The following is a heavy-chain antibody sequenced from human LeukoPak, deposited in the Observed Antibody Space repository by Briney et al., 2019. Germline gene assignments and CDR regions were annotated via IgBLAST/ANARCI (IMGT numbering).Heavy chain of an antibody. CDR1: RFTFSNYA. Sequence: GGSLRLSCAASRFTFSNYAMSWVRQAPGKGLEWVSAITGNGDYTDYADSVKGRFTISRDNSKNTAYLQMNSLRSEDTAVYYCAKRSGINYGFFDSWGQGTLVTVSS. V-gene: IGHV3-23*01. D-gene: IGHD1-26*01. CDR3: AKRSGINYGFFDS. J-gene: IGHJ4*02. CDR2: ITGNGDYT.